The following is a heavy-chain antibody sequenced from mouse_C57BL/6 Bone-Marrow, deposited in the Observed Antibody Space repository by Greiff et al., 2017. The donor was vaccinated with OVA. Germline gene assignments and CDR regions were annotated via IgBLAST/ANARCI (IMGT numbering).Heavy chain of an antibody. Sequence: EVQLVESGGDLVKPGGSLKLSCAASGFTFSSYGMSWVRPTPDKRLEWVATISSGGSYTYYPDSVKGRFTISRDNAKNTLYLQMSSLKSEDTAMYYCARHLYAMDYWGQGTSVTVSS. CDR1: GFTFSSYG. J-gene: IGHJ4*01. CDR2: ISSGGSYT. V-gene: IGHV5-6*01. CDR3: ARHLYAMDY.